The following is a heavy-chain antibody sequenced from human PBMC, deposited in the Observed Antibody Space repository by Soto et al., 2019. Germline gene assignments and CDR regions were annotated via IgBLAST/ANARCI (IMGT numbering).Heavy chain of an antibody. CDR2: IYYSGTT. J-gene: IGHJ4*02. CDR3: ARVAYYYASSAHHSLYYFDY. Sequence: SETLSLTCTVSGGPMTAYYWSWIRQPPGKGLEWLGYIYYSGTTNYNPSLKRRVTISVDTSKNQFSLRLTSVTAEETAVYYCARVAYYYASSAHHSLYYFDYWGQGTLFTVSS. CDR1: GGPMTAYY. D-gene: IGHD3-22*01. V-gene: IGHV4-59*01.